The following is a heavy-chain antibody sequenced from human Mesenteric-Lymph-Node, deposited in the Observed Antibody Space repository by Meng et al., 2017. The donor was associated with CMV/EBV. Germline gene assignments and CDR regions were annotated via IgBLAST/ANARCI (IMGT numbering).Heavy chain of an antibody. J-gene: IGHJ5*02. CDR3: ARGLPSSSWFDP. V-gene: IGHV4-34*01. CDR1: GGSLSGYY. CDR2: INHSGST. Sequence: LTCAVYGGSLSGYYWSWIRQPPGKGLEWIGGINHSGSTNYNPSLKSRVTISVDTSKNQFSLKLSSVTAADTAVYYCARGLPSSSWFDPWGQGTLVTVSS.